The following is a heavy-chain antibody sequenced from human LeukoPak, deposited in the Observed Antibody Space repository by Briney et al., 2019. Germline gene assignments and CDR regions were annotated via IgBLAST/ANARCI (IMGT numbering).Heavy chain of an antibody. CDR2: ISGSGGST. CDR1: GSTFSSYA. V-gene: IGHV3-23*01. CDR3: ARSYYYDSSGYPGGAFDI. Sequence: GGCLRLSWAASGSTFSSYAMSWVRQAPGKGLEWVSAISGSGGSTYYADSVKGRFTISRDNSKNTLYLQMNSLRAEDTAVYYCARSYYYDSSGYPGGAFDIWGQGTMVTVSS. D-gene: IGHD3-22*01. J-gene: IGHJ3*02.